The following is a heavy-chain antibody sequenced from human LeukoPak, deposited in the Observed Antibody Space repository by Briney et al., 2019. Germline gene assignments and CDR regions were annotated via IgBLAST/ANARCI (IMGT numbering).Heavy chain of an antibody. CDR2: INPNSGGT. J-gene: IGHJ4*02. V-gene: IGHV1-2*02. Sequence: ASVKVSCKASGYTFTGYYMHWVRQAPGQGLEWMGWINPNSGGTNYAQKFQGRVTMTRDTSISTAYMELSRLRSDDTAVYYCARQGGVVPDVHYFDYWGQGTLVTVSS. CDR3: ARQGGVVPDVHYFDY. D-gene: IGHD2-2*01. CDR1: GYTFTGYY.